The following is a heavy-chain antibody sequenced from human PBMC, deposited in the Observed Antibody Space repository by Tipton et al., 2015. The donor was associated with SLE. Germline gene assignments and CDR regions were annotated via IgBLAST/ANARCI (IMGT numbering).Heavy chain of an antibody. CDR2: IHYSGNT. CDR3: ARESLVDATSTVIDS. D-gene: IGHD2-15*01. V-gene: IGHV4-59*01. CDR1: GGSIGTYY. Sequence: TLSLTCTVSGGSIGTYYWSWIRQPPGKGLEYIGLIHYSGNTNYNPSLKSRVTISVDTSRNQFSLKLSHVTAADTAVYYCARESLVDATSTVIDSWGQGTLVTVSS. J-gene: IGHJ4*02.